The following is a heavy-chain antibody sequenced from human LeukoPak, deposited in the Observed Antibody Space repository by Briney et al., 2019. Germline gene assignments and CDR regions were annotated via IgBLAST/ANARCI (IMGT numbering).Heavy chain of an antibody. CDR3: VRDTALAAKSGNWHFGL. CDR2: IWYDGSNK. V-gene: IGHV3-33*01. CDR1: GFTFSSYG. Sequence: PGRSLRLSCAASGFTFSSYGMHWVRQAPGKGLEWVAVIWYDGSNKYYADSVKGRFTISRDNAKNSFYLQMNSLRAEDTAVYYCVRDTALAAKSGNWHFGLWGRGTLVTVSS. D-gene: IGHD6-19*01. J-gene: IGHJ2*01.